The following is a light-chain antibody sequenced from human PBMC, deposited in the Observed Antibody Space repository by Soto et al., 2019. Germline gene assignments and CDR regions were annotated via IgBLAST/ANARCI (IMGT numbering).Light chain of an antibody. CDR2: EVI. J-gene: IGLJ2*01. CDR3: CSYAGSSTFVV. CDR1: SSDVGTYNL. Sequence: QSALTQPASVSGSLGQSITISCTGTSSDVGTYNLVSWFQQHPGKAPKVMIFEVIKRPSGVSNRFSGSKSGNTASLTISGLQAEDGADYHCCSYAGSSTFVVFGGGTKLTVL. V-gene: IGLV2-23*02.